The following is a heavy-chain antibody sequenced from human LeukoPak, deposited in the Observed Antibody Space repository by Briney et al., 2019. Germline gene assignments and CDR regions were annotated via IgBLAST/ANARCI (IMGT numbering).Heavy chain of an antibody. CDR2: IYSGGST. D-gene: IGHD3-22*01. CDR3: ARATYRDSSGYILDY. V-gene: IGHV3-66*02. J-gene: IGHJ4*02. CDR1: GFTVSSSC. Sequence: PGGSLRLSCAASGFTVSSSCMTWVRQAPGKGLEWVSVIYSGGSTYYADSVKGRFTISRDNSKNTLYLQMNSLRGEDTAVYYCARATYRDSSGYILDYWGQGTLVTVSS.